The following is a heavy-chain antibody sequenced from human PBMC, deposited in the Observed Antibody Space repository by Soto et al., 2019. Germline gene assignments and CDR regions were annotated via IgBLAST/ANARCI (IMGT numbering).Heavy chain of an antibody. CDR2: FLPIFGTA. CDR3: ARGADLAYCGGDCYPHD. CDR1: GGTFSSYA. Sequence: QVQLVQSGAEVKKPGSSVKVSFKASGGTFSSYAISWVRQAPGQGLEWMGGFLPIFGTANYAQKFQGRVTITADESTSTAYMELSILRSEDTAVYYGARGADLAYCGGDCYPHDWVQGTLVTVSS. D-gene: IGHD2-21*02. J-gene: IGHJ4*02. V-gene: IGHV1-69*01.